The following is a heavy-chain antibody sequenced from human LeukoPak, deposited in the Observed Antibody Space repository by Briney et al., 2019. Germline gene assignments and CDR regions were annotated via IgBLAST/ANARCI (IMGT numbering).Heavy chain of an antibody. Sequence: GGSLRLSCAASGFTFSSYEMNWVRQAPGKGLEWVSYISSSGSTIYYADSVKGRFTISRDNAKNSMYLQMNSLRAEDTAVYYCARIGYSSSCNDYWGQGILVIVSS. CDR3: ARIGYSSSCNDY. CDR1: GFTFSSYE. CDR2: ISSSGSTI. D-gene: IGHD6-13*01. J-gene: IGHJ4*02. V-gene: IGHV3-48*03.